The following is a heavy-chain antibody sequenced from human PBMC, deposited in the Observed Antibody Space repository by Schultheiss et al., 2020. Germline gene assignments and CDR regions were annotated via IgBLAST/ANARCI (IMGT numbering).Heavy chain of an antibody. Sequence: SETLSLTFTVSGGSISSSSYYWGWIRQPPGKGLEWIGSIYYSGSTYYNPSLKSRVTISVDTSKNQFSLKLSSVTAADTAVYYCARHLAATLGYYYGMDVWGQGTTVTVSS. D-gene: IGHD2-15*01. CDR2: IYYSGST. CDR3: ARHLAATLGYYYGMDV. CDR1: GGSISSSSYY. V-gene: IGHV4-39*01. J-gene: IGHJ6*02.